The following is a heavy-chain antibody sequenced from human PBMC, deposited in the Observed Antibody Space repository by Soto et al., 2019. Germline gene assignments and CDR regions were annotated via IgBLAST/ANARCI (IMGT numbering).Heavy chain of an antibody. D-gene: IGHD3-3*01. V-gene: IGHV3-23*01. CDR1: GFSFGSYA. CDR3: ARWSYLDY. Sequence: GGSLRLSCAASGFSFGSYALSWVRQAPGKGLEWVSTISGSDGKTFYADSVKGRFSISRDTSQSTLYLQMNSLRADDSAMYYCARWSYLDYWGQGTRVTVSS. CDR2: ISGSDGKT. J-gene: IGHJ4*02.